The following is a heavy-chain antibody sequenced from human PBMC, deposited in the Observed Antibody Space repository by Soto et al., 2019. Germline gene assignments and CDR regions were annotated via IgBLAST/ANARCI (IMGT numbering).Heavy chain of an antibody. D-gene: IGHD2-8*02. J-gene: IGHJ6*02. CDR3: TRDWTGNTCPCMDV. CDR2: VSGSGAKT. Sequence: EVQLLESGGGLVQPGGSLRLSCTASGFTFSTYAMTWVRQAPGKGLEWVSTVSGSGAKTYYADSVRGRFTISRDNSKDTLYLQMNSLTAEDTATYHCTRDWTGNTCPCMDVWGQGTTVTVSS. V-gene: IGHV3-23*01. CDR1: GFTFSTYA.